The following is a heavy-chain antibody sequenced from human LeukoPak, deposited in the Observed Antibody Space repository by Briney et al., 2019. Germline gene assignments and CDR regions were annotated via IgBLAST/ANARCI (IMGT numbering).Heavy chain of an antibody. CDR1: GGSISSYY. V-gene: IGHV4-59*01. D-gene: IGHD2-2*01. J-gene: IGHJ3*02. CDR2: IYYSGST. CDR3: ARGDYIVVVPAAHFDI. Sequence: PSETLSLTCTVSGGSISSYYWSWIRQPPGKGLEWIGYIYYSGSTNYNPSLKSRVTISVDTSKNQFSLKLSSVTAADTAVYYCARGDYIVVVPAAHFDIWGQGTMVTVSS.